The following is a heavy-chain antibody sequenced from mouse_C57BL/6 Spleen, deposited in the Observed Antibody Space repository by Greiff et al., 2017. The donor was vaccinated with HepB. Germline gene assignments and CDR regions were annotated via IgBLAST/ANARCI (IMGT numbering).Heavy chain of an antibody. D-gene: IGHD1-1*01. CDR1: GYTFTSYW. V-gene: IGHV1-64*01. J-gene: IGHJ2*01. CDR3: ARSYYYGSSYGY. Sequence: VQLQQPGAELVKPGASVKLSCKASGYTFTSYWMHWVKQRPGQGLEWIGMIHPNSGSTNYNEKFKSKATLTVDKSSSTAYMQLSSLTSEDSAVDYCARSYYYGSSYGYWGQGTTLTVSS. CDR2: IHPNSGST.